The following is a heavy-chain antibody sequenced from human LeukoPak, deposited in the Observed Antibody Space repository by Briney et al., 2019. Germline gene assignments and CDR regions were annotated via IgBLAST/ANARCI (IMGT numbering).Heavy chain of an antibody. V-gene: IGHV4-39*07. Sequence: PSETLSLICAVSGGSISSGGYSWGWIRQPPGKGLEWIGCIYNIGSTGNTHYNPSLKSRLTISEDTSKNQFSLRLSSVTAADTAVYYCARDFGAGSYRYGMDVWGQGTAVTVSS. CDR1: GGSISSGGYS. CDR2: IYNIGSTGNT. CDR3: ARDFGAGSYRYGMDV. J-gene: IGHJ6*02. D-gene: IGHD3-10*01.